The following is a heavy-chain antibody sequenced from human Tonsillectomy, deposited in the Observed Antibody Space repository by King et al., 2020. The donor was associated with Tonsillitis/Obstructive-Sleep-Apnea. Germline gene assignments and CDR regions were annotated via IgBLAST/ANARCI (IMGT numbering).Heavy chain of an antibody. D-gene: IGHD4-17*01. CDR1: GFTFSSYW. V-gene: IGHV3-7*04. J-gene: IGHJ2*01. CDR3: ASETTVTALYWYFDL. Sequence: VQLVESGGGLVQPGGSLRLSCAASGFTFSSYWMSWVRQAPGKGLEWVANIKQDGSEKYYVDSVKGRFTISRDNAKNSLYRQMNSLRAEDTAVYYCASETTVTALYWYFDLLGRGTLVTVSS. CDR2: IKQDGSEK.